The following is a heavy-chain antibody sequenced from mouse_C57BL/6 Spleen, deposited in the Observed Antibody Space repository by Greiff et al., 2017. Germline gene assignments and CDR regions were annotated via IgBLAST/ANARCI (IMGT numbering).Heavy chain of an antibody. Sequence: DVKLQESGAELVRPGASVKLSCTASGFNIKDYYMHWVKQRPEQGLEWIGRIDPEDGDTAYDPKFQGKATVTADTSSNTAYLQLSSLTSEDTAVYYCTTLYGSSWFAYWGQGTLVTVSA. J-gene: IGHJ3*01. CDR2: IDPEDGDT. CDR1: GFNIKDYY. D-gene: IGHD1-1*01. V-gene: IGHV14-1*01. CDR3: TTLYGSSWFAY.